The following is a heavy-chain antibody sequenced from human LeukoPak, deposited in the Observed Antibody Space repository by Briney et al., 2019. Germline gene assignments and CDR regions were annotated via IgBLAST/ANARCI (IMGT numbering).Heavy chain of an antibody. CDR2: IYSGGST. CDR1: GFTVSSNY. J-gene: IGHJ4*02. D-gene: IGHD3-3*01. Sequence: GGSLRLSCAASGFTVSSNYMSWVRQAPGKGLEWVSVIYSGGSTYYADSVKGRFTISRDNSKNTLYLQMNSLRAGDTAVYYCARHEGSGSFYFDYWGQGTLVTVSS. V-gene: IGHV3-53*01. CDR3: ARHEGSGSFYFDY.